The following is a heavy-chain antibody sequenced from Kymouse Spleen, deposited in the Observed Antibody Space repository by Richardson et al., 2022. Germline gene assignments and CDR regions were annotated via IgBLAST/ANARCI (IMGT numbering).Heavy chain of an antibody. J-gene: IGHJ5*02. V-gene: IGHV4-4*02. CDR2: IYHSGST. CDR3: ARGITMVRGVIITSPYWFDP. D-gene: IGHD3-10*01. CDR1: GGSISSSNW. Sequence: QVQLQESGPGLVKPSGTLSLTCAVSGGSISSSNWWSWVRQPPGKGLEWIGEIYHSGSTNYNPSLKSRVTISVDKSKNQFSLKLSSVTAADTAVYYCARGITMVRGVIITSPYWFDPWGQGTLVTVSS.